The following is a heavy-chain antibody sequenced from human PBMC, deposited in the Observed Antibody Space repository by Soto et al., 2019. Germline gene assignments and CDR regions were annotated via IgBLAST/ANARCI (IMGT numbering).Heavy chain of an antibody. CDR2: ISAYNGNT. V-gene: IGHV1-18*01. D-gene: IGHD3-10*01. CDR1: GYTFTSYG. Sequence: ASVKVSCKASGYTFTSYGISWVRQAPGQGLEWMGWISAYNGNTNYAQKLQGRVTMTTDTSTSTAYMELRSLRSDDTAVYYCARAKPRIIWFGESSHFDYWGQGTLGTVSS. J-gene: IGHJ4*02. CDR3: ARAKPRIIWFGESSHFDY.